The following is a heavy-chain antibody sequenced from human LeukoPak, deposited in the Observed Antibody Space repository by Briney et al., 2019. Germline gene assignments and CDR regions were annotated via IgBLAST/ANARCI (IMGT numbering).Heavy chain of an antibody. D-gene: IGHD2-15*01. Sequence: GGSRRLSCAGSGFTFSSYAMSWVRQGPGEGLEWVSASSGSGGSTYYADSVKGRFTLSGDNPKNALYLQMNSVRAEDPPVHYCAKEDCLPLGCWGQGTLVTVSS. CDR3: AKEDCLPLGC. J-gene: IGHJ4*02. V-gene: IGHV3-23*01. CDR2: SSGSGGST. CDR1: GFTFSSYA.